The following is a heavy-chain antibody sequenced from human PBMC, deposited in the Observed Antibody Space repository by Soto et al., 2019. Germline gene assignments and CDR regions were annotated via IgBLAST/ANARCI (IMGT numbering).Heavy chain of an antibody. D-gene: IGHD3-16*01. Sequence: KLLESGGQLIQPGGSLRLSCAGTGFNFGGYAMSWVRQAPGKGLEWVSTLSGDGSRAYYADSVRGRFTVSRDNSKSTLYLRMTSLRAGDTAIYYCAKRGGYAISFYDSWGQGTLVTVSS. CDR3: AKRGGYAISFYDS. CDR2: LSGDGSRA. V-gene: IGHV3-23*01. CDR1: GFNFGGYA. J-gene: IGHJ4*02.